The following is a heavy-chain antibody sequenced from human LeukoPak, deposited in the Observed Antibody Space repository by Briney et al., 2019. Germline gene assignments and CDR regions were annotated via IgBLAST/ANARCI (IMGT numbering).Heavy chain of an antibody. J-gene: IGHJ3*02. CDR3: AKGREWEPRRGAFDI. Sequence: PGRSLRLSCAASGFTFSSYGMHWVRQAPGKGLEWVAVISYDGSNKYYADSVKGRFTISRDNSKNTLYLQMNSLRAEDTAVYYCAKGREWEPRRGAFDIWGQGTMVTVSS. D-gene: IGHD1-26*01. CDR2: ISYDGSNK. V-gene: IGHV3-30*18. CDR1: GFTFSSYG.